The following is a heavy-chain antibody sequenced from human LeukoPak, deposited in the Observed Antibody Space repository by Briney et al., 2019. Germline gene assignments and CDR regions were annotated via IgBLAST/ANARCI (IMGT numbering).Heavy chain of an antibody. D-gene: IGHD2-2*01. CDR3: ASGGPTRGTLDS. CDR2: LRKDATYS. Sequence: GGSLGLFCAASGFGFRRLGMYWAPQTPDKGLEWVAYLRKDATYSNYADYVRGRLTISRDNTKTTLNLQMSSLSGENTAVYFCASGGPTRGTLDSWGQGTLVTVSS. V-gene: IGHV3-30*02. CDR1: GFGFRRLG. J-gene: IGHJ4*02.